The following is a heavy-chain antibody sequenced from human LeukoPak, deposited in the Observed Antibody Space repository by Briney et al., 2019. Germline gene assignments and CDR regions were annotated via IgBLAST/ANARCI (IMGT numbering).Heavy chain of an antibody. CDR2: ISPDGSSA. D-gene: IGHD2/OR15-2a*01. J-gene: IGHJ4*02. Sequence: GGSLRLSCAASGFSFSSYWMHWVRQAPGKGLVWVARISPDGSSALSADSVRGRFTISRDNADNTLYLQLNSLRAEDTAVYYCARVSFCPRCHFDYWGQGTLVTVSA. CDR1: GFSFSSYW. CDR3: ARVSFCPRCHFDY. V-gene: IGHV3-74*03.